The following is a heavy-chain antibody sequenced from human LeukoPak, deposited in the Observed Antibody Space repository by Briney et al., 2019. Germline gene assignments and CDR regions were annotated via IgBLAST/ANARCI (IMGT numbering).Heavy chain of an antibody. J-gene: IGHJ3*02. CDR3: ARGGSRSRRGDDAFDI. CDR2: ISAYDGNT. D-gene: IGHD3-10*01. CDR1: GYTFTNYA. V-gene: IGHV1-18*01. Sequence: ASVKVSCKASGYTFTNYAMNWVRQAPGQGLEWMGWISAYDGNTELAQKFQGRVTLATDASTSTAYVELRSLTSDDTAVYFCARGGSRSRRGDDAFDIWGQGTMVTVSS.